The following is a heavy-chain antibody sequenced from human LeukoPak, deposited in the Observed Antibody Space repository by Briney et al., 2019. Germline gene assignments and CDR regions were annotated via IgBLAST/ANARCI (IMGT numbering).Heavy chain of an antibody. CDR2: INPSGGST. Sequence: GASVKVSCKASGYTFTSYYMHWVRQDPGQGLEWMGIINPSGGSTSYAQKFQGRVTMTRDTSTSTVYMELSSLRSEDTAVYYCAREGDVDTATWHWFDPWGQGTLVTVSS. D-gene: IGHD5-18*01. CDR3: AREGDVDTATWHWFDP. CDR1: GYTFTSYY. J-gene: IGHJ5*02. V-gene: IGHV1-46*01.